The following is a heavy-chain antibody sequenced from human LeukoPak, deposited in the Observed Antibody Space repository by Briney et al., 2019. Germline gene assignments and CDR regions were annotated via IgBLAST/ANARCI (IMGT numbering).Heavy chain of an antibody. J-gene: IGHJ4*02. Sequence: GGSLRLSCAASGFTFSTYTMSWVRQAPGKGLEWVSAISGSGGSTYYADSVKGRFTISRDNSKNTLYLQMNSLRAEDTAVYYCAKDPVEDYDSSGYPWNYWGQGTLVTVSS. CDR1: GFTFSTYT. D-gene: IGHD3-22*01. V-gene: IGHV3-23*01. CDR3: AKDPVEDYDSSGYPWNY. CDR2: ISGSGGST.